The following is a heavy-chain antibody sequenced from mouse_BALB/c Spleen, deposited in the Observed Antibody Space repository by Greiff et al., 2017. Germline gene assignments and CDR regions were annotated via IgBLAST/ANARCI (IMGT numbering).Heavy chain of an antibody. V-gene: IGHV5-4*02. D-gene: IGHD2-3*01. J-gene: IGHJ4*01. Sequence: VQLVESGGGLVKPGGSLKLSCAASGFTFSDYYMYWVRQTPEKRLEWVATISDGGSYTYYPDSVKGRFTISRDNAKNNLFLQMSSLKSEDTAMYYCVRDGYCVRSAMDYWVQGTSVTVSS. CDR1: GFTFSDYY. CDR3: VRDGYCVRSAMDY. CDR2: ISDGGSYT.